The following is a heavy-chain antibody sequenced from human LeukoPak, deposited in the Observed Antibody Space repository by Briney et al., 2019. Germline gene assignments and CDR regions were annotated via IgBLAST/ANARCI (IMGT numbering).Heavy chain of an antibody. J-gene: IGHJ6*02. CDR2: ISGSGGST. V-gene: IGHV3-23*01. CDR3: AKSFHSSGWFYYYGMDV. Sequence: AGGSLRLSCAASGFTFSSTSMSWVRQAPGKGLEWVSVISGSGGSTYYADSVKGRFAISRDNSKNTLDLQMNSLRAEDTAIYYCAKSFHSSGWFYYYGMDVWGQGTTVTVSS. D-gene: IGHD6-19*01. CDR1: GFTFSSTS.